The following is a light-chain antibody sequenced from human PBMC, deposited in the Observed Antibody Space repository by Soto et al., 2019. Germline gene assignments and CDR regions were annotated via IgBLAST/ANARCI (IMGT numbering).Light chain of an antibody. CDR3: GTWDNSLRAGL. CDR2: DND. J-gene: IGLJ3*02. V-gene: IGLV1-51*01. Sequence: QSALTQPASVSGSPGQTITISCTGTSSDVGRYNTVSWYQHHPGKAPKLIIYDNDKRPSAIPDRFSGSKSGTSATLDITGLQTGDEADYYCGTWDNSLRAGLFGGGTQLTVL. CDR1: SSDVGRYNT.